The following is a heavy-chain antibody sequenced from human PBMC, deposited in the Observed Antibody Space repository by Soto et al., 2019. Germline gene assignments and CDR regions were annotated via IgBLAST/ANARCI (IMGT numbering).Heavy chain of an antibody. J-gene: IGHJ4*02. CDR2: ISVSSTYA. D-gene: IGHD2-21*01. CDR1: GFSFSDYY. Sequence: GGSLRLSCAASGFSFSDYYMSWIRQAPGKGLECVAYISVSSTYANYGDSVEGRFTISRDNAENSLFLQMNSLRADDTAVYYCARGVSYYSSAKPANFDYWGQGA. CDR3: ARGVSYYSSAKPANFDY. V-gene: IGHV3-11*05.